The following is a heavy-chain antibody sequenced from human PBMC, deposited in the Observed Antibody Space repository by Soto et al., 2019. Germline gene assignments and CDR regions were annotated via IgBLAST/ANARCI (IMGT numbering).Heavy chain of an antibody. CDR2: INHSGST. J-gene: IGHJ4*02. CDR1: GGSFSGYY. V-gene: IGHV4-34*01. D-gene: IGHD1-26*01. CDR3: ARGRTRIVGPNGYDY. Sequence: SETLSLTCAVYGGSFSGYYWSWIRQPPGKGLEWIGEINHSGSTNYNPSLKSRVTISVDTSKNQFSLKLSSVTAADTAVYYCARGRTRIVGPNGYDYWGQGTLVTVSS.